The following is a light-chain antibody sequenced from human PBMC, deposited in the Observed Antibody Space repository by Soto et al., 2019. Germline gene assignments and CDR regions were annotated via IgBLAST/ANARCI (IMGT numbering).Light chain of an antibody. V-gene: IGLV2-14*03. Sequence: QSALTQPASVAGSPGQSITISCTGTSSDIGYYNYVSWYQHHPGKPPKLMIFDVISRPSGVSSRFSGSKSGNTASLTISGLQDEDEADYYCSSFTTSATGVFGGGTKLTVL. CDR1: SSDIGYYNY. CDR2: DVI. CDR3: SSFTTSATGV. J-gene: IGLJ2*01.